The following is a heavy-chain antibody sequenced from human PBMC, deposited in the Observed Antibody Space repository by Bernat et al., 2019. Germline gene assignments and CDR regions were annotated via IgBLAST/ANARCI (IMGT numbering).Heavy chain of an antibody. CDR1: GFSFSRYA. CDR3: ARDLLLERWWWFDH. CDR2: TSYDGSDT. V-gene: IGHV3-30-3*01. Sequence: QVQLVESGGGVVQPGRSLRLSCAASGFSFSRYAMHWVRQAPGKGLEWVAVTSYDGSDTDYADSVKGRFTISRDNSKNTLYLQMNSLTSEDTAVYYCARDLLLERWWWFDHWGQRTLVTICS. J-gene: IGHJ5*02. D-gene: IGHD1-1*01.